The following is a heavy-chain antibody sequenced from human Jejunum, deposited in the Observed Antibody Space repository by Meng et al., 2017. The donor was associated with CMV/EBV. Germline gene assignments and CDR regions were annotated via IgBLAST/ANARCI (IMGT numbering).Heavy chain of an antibody. V-gene: IGHV1-2*02. D-gene: IGHD3-10*01. Sequence: SESPFTDYYVHWVRHAPGQGLEWLGYLNPYTGDTNSAQKFQGRVSMTRDTPTNTAYMELTRLRSDDTALYYCAKDAGSFLDYYFDFWGQGTLVTVSS. J-gene: IGHJ4*02. CDR2: LNPYTGDT. CDR1: ESPFTDYY. CDR3: AKDAGSFLDYYFDF.